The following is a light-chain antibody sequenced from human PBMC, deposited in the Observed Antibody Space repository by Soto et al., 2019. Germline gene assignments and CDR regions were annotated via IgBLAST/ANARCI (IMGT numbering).Light chain of an antibody. Sequence: QSALTQPASVSGSRGQSITISCTGTTNDVGGYRYVSWYQQHPGKAPQLLIYEVDNRPSGVSNRFSGSKSGNTASLTISGLQAEDEADYYCSSYTSGDSPYVFGTGTKVTVL. CDR2: EVD. CDR1: TNDVGGYRY. CDR3: SSYTSGDSPYV. J-gene: IGLJ1*01. V-gene: IGLV2-14*01.